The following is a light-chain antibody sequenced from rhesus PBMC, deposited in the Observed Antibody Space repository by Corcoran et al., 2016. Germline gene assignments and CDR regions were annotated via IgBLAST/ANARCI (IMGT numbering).Light chain of an antibody. V-gene: IGKV1-22*01. J-gene: IGKJ1*01. CDR1: QSISSW. CDR2: KAS. CDR3: QQYSSSPRT. Sequence: DIQMTQSPSSLSASVGDTVTISCRASQSISSWLAWYQQKPGKAPNLLIYKASTLQSGVPSRFSGSGSGTDFTLTISGLQSEDFATYYCQQYSSSPRTFGQGTKVEIK.